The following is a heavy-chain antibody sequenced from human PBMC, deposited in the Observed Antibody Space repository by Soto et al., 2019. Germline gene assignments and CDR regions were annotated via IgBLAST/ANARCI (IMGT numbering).Heavy chain of an antibody. CDR1: GGSISSYY. V-gene: IGHV4-59*01. D-gene: IGHD6-13*01. J-gene: IGHJ4*02. CDR2: IYYSGST. Sequence: PSETLSLTCTVSGGSISSYYWSWIRQPPGKGLEWIGYIYYSGSTNYNPSLKSRVTISVDTSKNQFSLKLSSVTAADTAVYYCARGNEELVLFDYWGQGALVTVSS. CDR3: ARGNEELVLFDY.